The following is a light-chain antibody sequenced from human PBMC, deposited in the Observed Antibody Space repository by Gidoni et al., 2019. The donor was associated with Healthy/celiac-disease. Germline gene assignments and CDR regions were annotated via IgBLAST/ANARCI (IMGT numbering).Light chain of an antibody. CDR2: GNN. Sequence: QSVLTQPPSVSGAPGQRVTISCTGSSSNIGAGYDVHWYQQPAGTAPKLLIYGNNNRPSGVPDRFSGSKSGTSASLAITGLQAEDEADYYCQSYDSSLSGYVFGTGTKVTVL. CDR3: QSYDSSLSGYV. CDR1: SSNIGAGYD. V-gene: IGLV1-40*01. J-gene: IGLJ1*01.